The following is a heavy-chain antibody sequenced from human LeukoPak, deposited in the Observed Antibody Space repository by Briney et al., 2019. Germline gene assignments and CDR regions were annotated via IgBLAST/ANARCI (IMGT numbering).Heavy chain of an antibody. CDR1: GGSISSSSYY. V-gene: IGHV4-39*07. J-gene: IGHJ6*03. D-gene: IGHD2-2*01. Sequence: SETLSLTCTVSGGSISSSSYYWGWIRQPPGKGLEWIGSIYYSGSAYYNPSLKSRVTISVDTSKNQFSLKVSSVTAADTAVYYCARGSRGTSIGYSYYHMDVWGKGTTVTVSS. CDR2: IYYSGSA. CDR3: ARGSRGTSIGYSYYHMDV.